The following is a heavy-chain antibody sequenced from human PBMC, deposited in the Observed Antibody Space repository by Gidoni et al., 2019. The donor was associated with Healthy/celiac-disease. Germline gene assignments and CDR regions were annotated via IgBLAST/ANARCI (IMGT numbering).Heavy chain of an antibody. CDR2: IYWNDDK. CDR3: AHRLQWLPQGRDAFDI. CDR1: GFSLSTSGVG. Sequence: QITLKESGPTLVKPTQTLTLTCTFSGFSLSTSGVGVGWIRQPPGKALEWLALIYWNDDKRYSPSLKSRLTITKDTSKNQVVLTMTNMDPVDTATYYCAHRLQWLPQGRDAFDIWGQGTMVTVSS. V-gene: IGHV2-5*01. J-gene: IGHJ3*02. D-gene: IGHD6-19*01.